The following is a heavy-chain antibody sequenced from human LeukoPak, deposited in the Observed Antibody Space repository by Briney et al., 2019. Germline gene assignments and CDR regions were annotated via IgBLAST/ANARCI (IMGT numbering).Heavy chain of an antibody. CDR2: INPSGGST. Sequence: ASVKVSCKASGYTFTSYYMHWVRQAPGQGLEWMGIINPSGGSTSYAQKFQGRVTITRDTSASTAYMELSSLRSEDTAVYYCAKAFGSRKAFDIWGQGTMVTVSS. J-gene: IGHJ3*02. CDR1: GYTFTSYY. V-gene: IGHV1-46*01. D-gene: IGHD1-14*01. CDR3: AKAFGSRKAFDI.